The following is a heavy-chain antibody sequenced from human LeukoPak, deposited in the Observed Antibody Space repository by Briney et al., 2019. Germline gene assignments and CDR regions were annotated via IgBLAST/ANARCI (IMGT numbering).Heavy chain of an antibody. CDR2: IYYSGST. CDR1: GGSISSYY. V-gene: IGHV4-59*01. J-gene: IGHJ3*02. CDR3: ARTTLFYDSSGYYPPDAFDI. D-gene: IGHD3-22*01. Sequence: SETLSLTCTVSGGSISSYYWSWIRQPPGKGLEWIGYIYYSGSTNYNPSLKSRVTIPVDTSKNQFSLKLSSVTAADTAVYYCARTTLFYDSSGYYPPDAFDIWGQGTMVTVSS.